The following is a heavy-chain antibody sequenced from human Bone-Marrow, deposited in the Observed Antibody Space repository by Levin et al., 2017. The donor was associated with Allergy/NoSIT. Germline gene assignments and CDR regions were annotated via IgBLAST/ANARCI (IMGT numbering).Heavy chain of an antibody. CDR3: ARLGYYDSSGYYPDGMDV. J-gene: IGHJ6*02. D-gene: IGHD3-22*01. CDR1: GFTFNTYA. CDR2: ISAYNGNT. V-gene: IGHV1-18*01. Sequence: ASVKVSCTASGFTFNTYAFTWVRQAPGQGLEWMGWISAYNGNTIYAQKVQGRLTMSTDTSTSTAYMELRSLRSEDTAVYYCARLGYYDSSGYYPDGMDVWGQGTTVIVSS.